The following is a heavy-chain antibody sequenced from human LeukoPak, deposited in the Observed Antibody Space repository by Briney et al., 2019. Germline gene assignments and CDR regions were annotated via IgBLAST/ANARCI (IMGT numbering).Heavy chain of an antibody. Sequence: GASVKVSCKASGYTFTAYFMHWVRQAPGQGLEWMGRVNPNSGVTNSIQKFQGRVTMTRDTSISTAYMELSGLRSDDTAVYYCARQWLPNGYLDYWGQGTLVTVSS. CDR1: GYTFTAYF. J-gene: IGHJ4*02. V-gene: IGHV1-2*06. CDR3: ARQWLPNGYLDY. CDR2: VNPNSGVT. D-gene: IGHD6-19*01.